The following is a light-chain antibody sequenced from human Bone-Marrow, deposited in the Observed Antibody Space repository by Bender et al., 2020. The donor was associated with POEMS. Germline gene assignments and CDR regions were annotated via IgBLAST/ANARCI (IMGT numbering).Light chain of an antibody. CDR2: EVT. J-gene: IGLJ3*02. Sequence: QSALTQPPSASGSPGQSVTISCTGTSSDVGGYDYVSWYQQHPDKAPKRIIYEVTKRPSGVPDRFSGSKSGNTASLTVSGLQAEDEADYYCSSYAIGNNWVFGGGTKLTVL. CDR3: SSYAIGNNWV. CDR1: SSDVGGYDY. V-gene: IGLV2-8*01.